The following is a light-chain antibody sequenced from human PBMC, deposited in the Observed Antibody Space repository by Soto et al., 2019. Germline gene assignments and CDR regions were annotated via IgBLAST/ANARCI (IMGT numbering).Light chain of an antibody. CDR3: HQYGSSPLT. CDR2: DAS. CDR1: QSISSSY. J-gene: IGKJ3*01. Sequence: EIVLTQSPGTLSLSPGERATLSCRASQSISSSYLAWYQQKPGQAPRLLMYDASSRATGIPDRFSGSGSGTDFTLTISRLEAEDFAAYYCHQYGSSPLTFGPGTKVDIK. V-gene: IGKV3-20*01.